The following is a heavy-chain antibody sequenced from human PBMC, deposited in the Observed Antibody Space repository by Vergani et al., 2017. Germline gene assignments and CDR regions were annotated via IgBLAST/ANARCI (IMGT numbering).Heavy chain of an antibody. CDR3: ARDRKYDYVWGSYRSRGFDY. J-gene: IGHJ4*02. D-gene: IGHD3-16*02. CDR2: ISAYNGNT. Sequence: QVQLVQSGAEVKKPGASVKVSCKASVYTFTSYGISWVRQAPGQGLEWMGWISAYNGNTNYAQKLHGRVTMTTDTSTSTAYMELRSLRSDDTAVYYCARDRKYDYVWGSYRSRGFDYWGQGTLVTVSS. V-gene: IGHV1-18*01. CDR1: VYTFTSYG.